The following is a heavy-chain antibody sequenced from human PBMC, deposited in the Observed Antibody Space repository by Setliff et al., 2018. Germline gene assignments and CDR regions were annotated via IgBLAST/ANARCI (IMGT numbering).Heavy chain of an antibody. CDR1: GGTFSSYT. J-gene: IGHJ3*02. CDR2: IIPILGIA. Sequence: AASVKVSCKASGGTFSSYTISWVRQAPGQGLEWMGRIIPILGIANYAQKFQGRVTMTRDTSTSTVYMDMSSLRSEDTAVYYCARDVFPYHYEGAFDIWGQGTMVTVSS. V-gene: IGHV1-69*04. CDR3: ARDVFPYHYEGAFDI. D-gene: IGHD3-22*01.